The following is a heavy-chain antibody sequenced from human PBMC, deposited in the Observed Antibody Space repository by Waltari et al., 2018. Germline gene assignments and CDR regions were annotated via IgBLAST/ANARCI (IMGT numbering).Heavy chain of an antibody. CDR1: GFASDAYC. CDR3: ARDTFPFWSPYNGPTDY. CDR2: INWNGDSA. V-gene: IGHV3-20*04. D-gene: IGHD3-3*01. Sequence: EVNLVDSGGGGVRHEGILRLVCRASGFASDAYCLSGVRQAPGKGLEWVFGINWNGDSAAYADSVKGRFTISRDNAENSFYLLMHSLRAEDTAFYYCARDTFPFWSPYNGPTDYWGQGTLVTVSS. J-gene: IGHJ4*02.